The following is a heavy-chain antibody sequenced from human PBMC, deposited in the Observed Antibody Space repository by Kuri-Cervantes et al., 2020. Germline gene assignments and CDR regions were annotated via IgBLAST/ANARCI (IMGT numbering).Heavy chain of an antibody. V-gene: IGHV3-30*18. CDR2: IAYDGSAE. Sequence: GESLKISCAASGFTFSSYGVHWIRQAPGKGLEWVAAIAYDGSAEYYVDSLKGRFTISRDNSKNTLYLQMNSLRAEDTAVYYCAKGITMVRGAPQPPWDGMDIWGQGTTVTVSS. CDR3: AKGITMVRGAPQPPWDGMDI. CDR1: GFTFSSYG. D-gene: IGHD3-10*01. J-gene: IGHJ6*02.